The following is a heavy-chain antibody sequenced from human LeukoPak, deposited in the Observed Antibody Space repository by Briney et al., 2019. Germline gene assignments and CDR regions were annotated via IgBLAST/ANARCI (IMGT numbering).Heavy chain of an antibody. CDR2: IKQDGSEK. Sequence: GGSLRLSCAASGFTFSSYWMSWVRQAPGKGLEWVANIKQDGSEKYYVDSVKGRFTISRDNAKNSLYLQMNSLRAEDTAVYYCAKGNSGYYPYYFDYWGQGTLVTVSS. CDR1: GFTFSSYW. J-gene: IGHJ4*02. D-gene: IGHD3-22*01. V-gene: IGHV3-7*03. CDR3: AKGNSGYYPYYFDY.